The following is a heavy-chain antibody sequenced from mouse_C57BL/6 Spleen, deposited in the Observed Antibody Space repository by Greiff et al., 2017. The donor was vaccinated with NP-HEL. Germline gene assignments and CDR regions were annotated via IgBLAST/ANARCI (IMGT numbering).Heavy chain of an antibody. CDR3: ARGIYDCYYSFAY. J-gene: IGHJ3*01. CDR2: IDPANGNT. Sequence: EVKLQESVAELVRPGASVKLSCTASGFNIKNTYMHWVKQRPEQGLEWIGRIDPANGNTKYAPKFQGKATITADTSSNNAYLQLSSLTSEDTSIYYYARGIYDCYYSFAYWGQGTLVTVSA. V-gene: IGHV14-3*01. D-gene: IGHD2-3*01. CDR1: GFNIKNTY.